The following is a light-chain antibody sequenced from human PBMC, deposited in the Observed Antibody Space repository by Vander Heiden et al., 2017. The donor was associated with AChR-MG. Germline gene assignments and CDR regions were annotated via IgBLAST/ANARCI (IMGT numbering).Light chain of an antibody. V-gene: IGLV2-8*01. CDR1: SSDVGTYNY. Sequence: QSALTQPPSASGSPGQSVTISCTGTSSDVGTYNYVSWYQQHPDKAPKLMIYEVSKRPSGVPDRFSGSKSGNTASLTVSGLQAEDEADYYCSSFACSNIYVIFGGGTKLTVL. CDR2: EVS. CDR3: SSFACSNIYVI. J-gene: IGLJ2*01.